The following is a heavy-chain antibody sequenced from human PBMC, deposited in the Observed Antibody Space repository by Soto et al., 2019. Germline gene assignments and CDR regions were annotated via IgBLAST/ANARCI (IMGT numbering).Heavy chain of an antibody. CDR3: ERSGPTAGY. J-gene: IGHJ4*02. Sequence: QVQLVQSGAEVKKPGASVKVSCKASGYTFTSYAISWVRQAPGQGLEWMGWISAYNGNTNYAQKLQGRDTMTTDTATTTAYMELMSLRSDDAAVYYCERSGPTAGYWGQGTLVTVSP. CDR2: ISAYNGNT. V-gene: IGHV1-18*01. D-gene: IGHD3-10*01. CDR1: GYTFTSYA.